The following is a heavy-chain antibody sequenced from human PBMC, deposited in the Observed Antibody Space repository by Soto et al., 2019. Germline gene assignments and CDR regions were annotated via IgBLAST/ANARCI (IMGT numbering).Heavy chain of an antibody. CDR1: GFTVSRDY. V-gene: IGHV3-53*01. CDR2: IYTGGST. D-gene: IGHD4-17*01. J-gene: IGHJ5*02. CDR3: ARAYGGNPALFDP. Sequence: EVQLVESGGGLIRPGGSLRLSCAASGFTVSRDYRSWVRQAPGKGLEWVSVIYTGGSTYYADSVKGRFTFSRDNSKNTLYLQMNSLRAEDTAVYYCARAYGGNPALFDPWGQGTLVTVSS.